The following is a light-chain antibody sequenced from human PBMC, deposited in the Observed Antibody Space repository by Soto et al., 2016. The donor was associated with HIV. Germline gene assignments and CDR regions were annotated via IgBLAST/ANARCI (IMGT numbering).Light chain of an antibody. Sequence: SYVLTQPPSMSVAPGKTARITCGGNNIGTKGVHWYQQKPGQSPLLIIYQDNKRPSGIPERFSGSNSGNTATLTISGTQAMGEADFYCQTWDSSTPLFGGGTKLTVL. CDR3: QTWDSSTPL. V-gene: IGLV3-21*01. J-gene: IGLJ3*02. CDR2: QDN. CDR1: NIGTKG.